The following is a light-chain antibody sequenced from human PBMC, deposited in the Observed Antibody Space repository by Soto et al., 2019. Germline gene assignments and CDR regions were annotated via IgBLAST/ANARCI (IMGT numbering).Light chain of an antibody. V-gene: IGLV1-40*01. CDR3: QSYDTSLSALYV. Sequence: QSVLTQPPSVSGAPGQRVTISCTGSNSNIGAGYDVHWYQLLPGTAPKLLIYGNSNRPSGVPDRFSGSKSGTSASLAITGLQAEYEADYYFQSYDTSLSALYVFGTGTKLTDL. J-gene: IGLJ1*01. CDR2: GNS. CDR1: NSNIGAGYD.